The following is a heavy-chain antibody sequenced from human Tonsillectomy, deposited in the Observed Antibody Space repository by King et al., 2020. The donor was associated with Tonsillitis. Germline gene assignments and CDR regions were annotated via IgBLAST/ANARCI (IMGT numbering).Heavy chain of an antibody. Sequence: VQLVESGGGFVQPGGSLRLSCAASGFTFSSYAMSWVRQAPGKGLEWVSAISGSSGRTYYADSVKGRFTISRDNSNYTLYLQMNSLRAADTAGYYCAQDPQAGVVTGGRAFDIWGQGTMVTVSS. D-gene: IGHD2-21*02. V-gene: IGHV3-23*04. CDR2: ISGSSGRT. CDR1: GFTFSSYA. CDR3: AQDPQAGVVTGGRAFDI. J-gene: IGHJ3*02.